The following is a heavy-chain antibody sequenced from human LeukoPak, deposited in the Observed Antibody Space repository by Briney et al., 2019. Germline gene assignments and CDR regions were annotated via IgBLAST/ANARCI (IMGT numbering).Heavy chain of an antibody. Sequence: PSETLSLTCAVYGGSFSGYHWSWIRQPPGKGLEWVGEINHSGSTNYSPSLKSRVTISVDTSKNQFSLKLSSVTAADTAVYYCTRGYYYDSSGYFNNWFDPWGQGTLVTVSA. CDR3: TRGYYYDSSGYFNNWFDP. CDR1: GGSFSGYH. CDR2: INHSGST. V-gene: IGHV4-34*01. D-gene: IGHD3-22*01. J-gene: IGHJ5*02.